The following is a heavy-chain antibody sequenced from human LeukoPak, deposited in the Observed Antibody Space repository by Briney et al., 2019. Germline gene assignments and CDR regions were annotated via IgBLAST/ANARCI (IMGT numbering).Heavy chain of an antibody. CDR1: GFTVSSNY. CDR3: ASSLWLPYYFDY. J-gene: IGHJ4*02. Sequence: GGSLRLSCAASGFTVSSNYMSWVRQAPGRGVEWVSEIYSDGSTYDAASVKGRFSISRDNSKNTVYLQMNSLRAEDTAVYYCASSLWLPYYFDYWGQGTLVTVSS. V-gene: IGHV3-53*01. D-gene: IGHD3-9*01. CDR2: IYSDGST.